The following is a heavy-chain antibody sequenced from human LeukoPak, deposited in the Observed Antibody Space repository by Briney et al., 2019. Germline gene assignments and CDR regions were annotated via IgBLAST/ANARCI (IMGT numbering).Heavy chain of an antibody. CDR3: ARSYYDESGYYCDY. CDR2: IYPGDSDT. V-gene: IGHV5-51*01. Sequence: GESLKIPCKGSGYNFATYWIAWVRQTPGKGLEWMGNIYPGDSDTRYSPSFQGQVTISVDKSTSTAYLQWSSLKASDTAMHYCARSYYDESGYYCDYWGQGTLVTVSS. D-gene: IGHD3-22*01. CDR1: GYNFATYW. J-gene: IGHJ4*02.